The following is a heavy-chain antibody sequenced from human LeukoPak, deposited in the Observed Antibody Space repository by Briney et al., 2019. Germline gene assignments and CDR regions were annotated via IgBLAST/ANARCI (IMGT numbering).Heavy chain of an antibody. CDR3: ARGRGFGVASAFDI. Sequence: PGGSLRLSCAASGFTFSSYWMSWVRQAPGKGLEWVANIKQDGSGKYYVDSVKGRFTISRDNAKNSLYLQMNSLRVEDTAVYYCARGRGFGVASAFDIWGQGTMVTVSS. CDR2: IKQDGSGK. V-gene: IGHV3-7*01. J-gene: IGHJ3*02. D-gene: IGHD3-3*01. CDR1: GFTFSSYW.